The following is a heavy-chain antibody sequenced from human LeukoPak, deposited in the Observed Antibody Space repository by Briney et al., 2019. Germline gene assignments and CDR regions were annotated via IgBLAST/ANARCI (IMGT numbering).Heavy chain of an antibody. CDR1: GGTFSIYG. CDR3: MRGRIPATF. V-gene: IGHV3-33*03. D-gene: IGHD2-2*02. Sequence: GRSLRLTCGASGGTFSIYGMQWARQAPGEGLEWVAVIWYDGSNKYYADSVNGRFTISGEHAKHSLYLQMNSLRAETASIYYAMRGRIPATFWSQGALVTVSS. CDR2: IWYDGSNK. J-gene: IGHJ4*02.